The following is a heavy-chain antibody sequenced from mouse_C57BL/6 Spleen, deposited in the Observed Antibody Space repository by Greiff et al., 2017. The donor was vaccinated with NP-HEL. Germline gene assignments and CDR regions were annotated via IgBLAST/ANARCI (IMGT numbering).Heavy chain of an antibody. J-gene: IGHJ1*03. Sequence: EVQVVESEGGLVKPGSSMKLSCTASGFTFSDYYMAWVRQVPEKGLEWVANINYDGSSTYYLDSLKSRFIISRDNAKNILYLQMSSLKSEDTATYYCARDPHYYGSSYGYFDVWGTGTTVTVSS. CDR1: GFTFSDYY. V-gene: IGHV5-16*01. CDR2: INYDGSST. CDR3: ARDPHYYGSSYGYFDV. D-gene: IGHD1-1*01.